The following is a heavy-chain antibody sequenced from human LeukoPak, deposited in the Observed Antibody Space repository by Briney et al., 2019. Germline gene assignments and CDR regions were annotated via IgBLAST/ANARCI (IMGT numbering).Heavy chain of an antibody. V-gene: IGHV3-7*01. CDR1: GFTFSSYW. J-gene: IGHJ5*01. D-gene: IGHD4-17*01. CDR2: IKQDGSEK. Sequence: AGSLRLSCAASGFTFSSYWMSWVRQAPGKGLEWVANIKQDGSEKYYVDSVKGRFTISIDNAKNSLYLQMNSLRAEDTAVYYCARDGISTTVTNDSWGQGALVTVSS. CDR3: ARDGISTTVTNDS.